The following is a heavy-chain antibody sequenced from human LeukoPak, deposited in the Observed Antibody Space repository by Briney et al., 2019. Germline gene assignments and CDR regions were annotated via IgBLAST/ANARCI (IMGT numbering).Heavy chain of an antibody. CDR1: GFTFSSYG. CDR3: ARDPQARAFDI. J-gene: IGHJ3*02. V-gene: IGHV3-33*01. CDR2: IWYDGSNK. Sequence: GSLRLSCAASGFTFSSYGMHWVRQAPGKGLEWVAVIWYDGSNKYYADSVKGRFTISRDNAKNSLYLQMNSLRAEDTAVYYCARDPQARAFDIWGQGTMVTVSS.